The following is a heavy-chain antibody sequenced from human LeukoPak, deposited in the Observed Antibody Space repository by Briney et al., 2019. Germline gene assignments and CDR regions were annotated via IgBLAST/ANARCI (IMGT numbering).Heavy chain of an antibody. CDR2: INPNGGGT. D-gene: IGHD6-19*01. J-gene: IGHJ6*04. V-gene: IGHV1-46*01. CDR3: ARGYSSGLMDV. Sequence: ASVKVSCKASGYTFTSCYMHWVRQAPGQGLEWMGIINPNGGGTNYAQKSQGRVTMTRDMSTSTVYMELSSLRSEDTAVYYCARGYSSGLMDVWGKGTTITVSS. CDR1: GYTFTSCY.